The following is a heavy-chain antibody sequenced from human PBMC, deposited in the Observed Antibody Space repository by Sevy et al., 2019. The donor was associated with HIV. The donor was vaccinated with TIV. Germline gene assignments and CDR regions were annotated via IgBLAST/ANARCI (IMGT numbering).Heavy chain of an antibody. CDR1: GLTFSTYG. Sequence: GGSLRLSCAASGLTFSTYGMHWVRQAPGKGLEWVALISGDASNTYYAGSVTGRFTISRDNSKNTLYLQMNSLRADDTAMYYCAKTYADTTMDLYYYDSWGQGTLVTVSS. J-gene: IGHJ4*02. CDR2: ISGDASNT. CDR3: AKTYADTTMDLYYYDS. D-gene: IGHD5-18*01. V-gene: IGHV3-30*18.